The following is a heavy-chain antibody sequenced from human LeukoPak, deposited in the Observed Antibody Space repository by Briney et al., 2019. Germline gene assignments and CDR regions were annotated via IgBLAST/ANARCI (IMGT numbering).Heavy chain of an antibody. Sequence: SETLSLTCTVSGGSISSYYWSWIRQPPGKGLEWIGEINHSGSTNYNPSLKSRVTISVDTSKNQISLKLSSVTAADTAVYYCARSHLVLRFLEWLPSGGSYYYYGMDVWGQGTTVTVSS. D-gene: IGHD3-3*01. CDR1: GGSISSYY. CDR3: ARSHLVLRFLEWLPSGGSYYYYGMDV. CDR2: INHSGST. V-gene: IGHV4-34*01. J-gene: IGHJ6*02.